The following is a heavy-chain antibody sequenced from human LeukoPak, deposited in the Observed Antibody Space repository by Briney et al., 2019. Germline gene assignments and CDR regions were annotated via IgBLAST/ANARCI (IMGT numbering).Heavy chain of an antibody. D-gene: IGHD4-23*01. CDR1: GGTFSSYA. J-gene: IGHJ3*02. CDR2: IIPIFGTA. Sequence: SVKVSCKASGGTFSSYAISWARQAPGQGLEWMGGIIPIFGTANYAQKFQGRVTITADESTSTAYMELSSLRSEDTAVYYCARDINYGGNSKAFDIWGQGTMVTVSS. V-gene: IGHV1-69*01. CDR3: ARDINYGGNSKAFDI.